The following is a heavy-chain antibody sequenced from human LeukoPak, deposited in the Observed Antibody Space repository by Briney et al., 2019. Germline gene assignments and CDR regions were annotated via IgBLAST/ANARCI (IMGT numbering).Heavy chain of an antibody. D-gene: IGHD2-15*01. V-gene: IGHV4-59*01. J-gene: IGHJ4*02. CDR3: ARGPYCGRGSCSRVFDY. CDR2: IYYSGST. CDR1: GGSISSYY. Sequence: SETLSLTCTVSGGSISSYYWSWIRQPPGKGLEWIGYIYYSGSTNYNPSLKSRVTISVDTSKNQFSLKLSSVTAADTAVYYCARGPYCGRGSCSRVFDYWGQGTLVTLSS.